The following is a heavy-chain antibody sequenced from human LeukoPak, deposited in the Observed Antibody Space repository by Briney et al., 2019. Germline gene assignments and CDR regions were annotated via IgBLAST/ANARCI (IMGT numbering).Heavy chain of an antibody. CDR3: ARDQSSGWYSGWFDP. J-gene: IGHJ5*02. V-gene: IGHV4-61*02. CDR2: IYTSGST. Sequence: SETLSLTCTVSGGSISSSSYYWSWIRQPAGKGLEWIGRIYTSGSTNYNPSLKSRVTMSVDTSKNQFSLKLSSVTAADTAVYYCARDQSSGWYSGWFDPWGQGTLVTVSS. D-gene: IGHD6-19*01. CDR1: GGSISSSSYY.